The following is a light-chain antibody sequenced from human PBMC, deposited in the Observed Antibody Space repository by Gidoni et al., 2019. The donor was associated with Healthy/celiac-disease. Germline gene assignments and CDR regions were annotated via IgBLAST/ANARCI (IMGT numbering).Light chain of an antibody. CDR3: QQYKDYRT. CDR1: QSISSW. V-gene: IGKV1-5*03. CDR2: KAS. J-gene: IGKJ1*01. Sequence: DIQMTQSPSTLSASVGDRVTITCRASQSISSWLAWYQQKPGKAPKLLVYKASTLESGVPSRFSGSGSGTEFTLTISSLQPDDFATYYCQQYKDYRTFXQXTKVEIK.